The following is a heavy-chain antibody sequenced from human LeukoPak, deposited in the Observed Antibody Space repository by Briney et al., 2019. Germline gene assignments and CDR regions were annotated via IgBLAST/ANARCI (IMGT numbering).Heavy chain of an antibody. J-gene: IGHJ4*02. D-gene: IGHD3-16*01. V-gene: IGHV3-11*04. Sequence: GGSLRLSCAASGFSFSDYYMSWIRQAPGKGLEWVSYTSSRGEIIYYADCVKGLFTISRDNAKNLLYLQMNSLRAEDTAVYYCARFGSGWGSFDFWGQGTLVTVSP. CDR2: TSSRGEII. CDR3: ARFGSGWGSFDF. CDR1: GFSFSDYY.